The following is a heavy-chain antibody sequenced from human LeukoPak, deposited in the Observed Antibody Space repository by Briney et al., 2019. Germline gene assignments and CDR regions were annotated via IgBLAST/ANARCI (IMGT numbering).Heavy chain of an antibody. Sequence: SETLSLTCAVSAYSISSGYYWGWIRQPPGKGLEWIGSIYHSGSTYYNPSLKSRVTISVDTSKNQFSLKLSSVTAADTAVYYCARLSQDTWDAFDIWGQGAMVTVSS. CDR3: ARLSQDTWDAFDI. J-gene: IGHJ3*02. V-gene: IGHV4-38-2*01. CDR1: AYSISSGYY. CDR2: IYHSGST. D-gene: IGHD2-15*01.